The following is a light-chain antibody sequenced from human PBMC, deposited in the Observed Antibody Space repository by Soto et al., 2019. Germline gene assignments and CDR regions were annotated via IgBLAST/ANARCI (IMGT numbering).Light chain of an antibody. CDR2: DAS. CDR3: QPYDNLPPT. CDR1: QAIGND. V-gene: IGKV1-33*01. J-gene: IGKJ1*01. Sequence: DIQMTQSPSSLSASAGDRVTITCQASQAIGNDLNWYQQKTGKAPKLLIYDASNLETGVQSRFGGSGYETHFSLNIRSLQHEDIATYYCQPYDNLPPTFGPGTKVDI.